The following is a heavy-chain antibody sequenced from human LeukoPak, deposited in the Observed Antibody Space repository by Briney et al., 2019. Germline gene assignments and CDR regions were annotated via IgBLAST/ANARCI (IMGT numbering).Heavy chain of an antibody. Sequence: SVTLSLTCTVSGYSISSGYYWGWIRQPPGKGLEWIGSIYHSGSTYYNPSLKSRVTISVDTSKNQFSLKLSSVTAADTAVYYCARVRITIFGVVTNHDFDYWGQGTLVTVSS. CDR2: IYHSGST. CDR3: ARVRITIFGVVTNHDFDY. D-gene: IGHD3-3*01. V-gene: IGHV4-38-2*02. J-gene: IGHJ4*02. CDR1: GYSISSGYY.